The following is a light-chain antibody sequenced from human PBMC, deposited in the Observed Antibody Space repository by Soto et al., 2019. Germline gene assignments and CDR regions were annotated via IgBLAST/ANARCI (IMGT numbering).Light chain of an antibody. CDR1: RSDVGGYNY. Sequence: QSALTQPASVSGSPGQSITISCTGTRSDVGGYNYVSWYQQHPDKAPKLIIYEVTNRPLGVSHRFSGSKSVNTASLTISGLQAEDEADYYCSSFTTTTTLGVAFGGGTKLTVL. V-gene: IGLV2-14*01. CDR2: EVT. CDR3: SSFTTTTTLGVA. J-gene: IGLJ2*01.